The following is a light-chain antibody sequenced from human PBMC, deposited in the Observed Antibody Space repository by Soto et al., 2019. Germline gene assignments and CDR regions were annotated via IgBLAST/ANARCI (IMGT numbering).Light chain of an antibody. Sequence: EIVLTQSPVTLSLSPGERATLSCRASRSVSNNYVACYQRKPGQAPRLLIYGASSRATDIPRRFSGSGSGTDFTLTITRLEPEDFAVYYCQQYGSSPPTFGQGTKVESK. CDR2: GAS. CDR1: RSVSNNY. V-gene: IGKV3-20*01. CDR3: QQYGSSPPT. J-gene: IGKJ1*01.